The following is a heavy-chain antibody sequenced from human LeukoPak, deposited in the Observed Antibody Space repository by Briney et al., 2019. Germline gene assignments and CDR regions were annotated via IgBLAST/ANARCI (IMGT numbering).Heavy chain of an antibody. Sequence: PGGSLRLSCAASGFIFSDYYMSWIRQAPGKGLEWVSYISSGGSTIYYADSVKGRFTISRDNAKNSLYLQMNSLRAEDTAVYYCAKPVYYYDSSGPFDYWGQGTLVTVSS. J-gene: IGHJ4*02. D-gene: IGHD3-22*01. CDR2: ISSGGSTI. CDR3: AKPVYYYDSSGPFDY. V-gene: IGHV3-11*04. CDR1: GFIFSDYY.